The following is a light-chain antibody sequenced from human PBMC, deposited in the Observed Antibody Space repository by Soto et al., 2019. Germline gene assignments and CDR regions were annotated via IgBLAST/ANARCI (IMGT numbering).Light chain of an antibody. CDR3: AAWDDTLNGVL. Sequence: QSVLTQPPSASGTPGQRVTISCSGSSSNIGSNAVTWYQQLPGTAPKLLISSKNQRPSGAPDRFSGSKSGTSASLAISGLQSEDEADYFCAAWDDTLNGVLFGGGTKLTVL. V-gene: IGLV1-44*01. CDR1: SSNIGSNA. J-gene: IGLJ2*01. CDR2: SKN.